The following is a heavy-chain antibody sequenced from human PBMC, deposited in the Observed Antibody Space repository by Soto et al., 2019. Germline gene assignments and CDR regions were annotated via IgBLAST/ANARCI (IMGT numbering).Heavy chain of an antibody. D-gene: IGHD4-17*01. J-gene: IGHJ1*01. Sequence: SETLSLACAFSCGSVSSGSYYFGCIRRPPGNGLEWIGYIYYSGSTNYNPSLKSRVTISVDTSKNQFSLKLSSVTAADTAVYYCATSSEVEAPTVVTEYFQHWGQGTLVTVSS. CDR2: IYYSGST. V-gene: IGHV4-61*01. CDR3: ATSSEVEAPTVVTEYFQH. CDR1: CGSVSSGSYY.